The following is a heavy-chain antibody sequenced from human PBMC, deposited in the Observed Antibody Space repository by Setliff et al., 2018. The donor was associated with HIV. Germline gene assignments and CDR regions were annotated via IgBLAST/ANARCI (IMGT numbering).Heavy chain of an antibody. CDR2: IYYSGST. CDR3: ARGLSFYDNSGHNWFDP. Sequence: TLSLTCTVSGGSISSGGYYWSWIRQHPGKGLEWIGYIYYSGSTYYNPSLKSRVTISVDTSKNQFSLKLSSVTAADTAVYYCARGLSFYDNSGHNWFDPWGQGTLVAVSS. CDR1: GGSISSGGYY. V-gene: IGHV4-31*03. D-gene: IGHD3-22*01. J-gene: IGHJ5*02.